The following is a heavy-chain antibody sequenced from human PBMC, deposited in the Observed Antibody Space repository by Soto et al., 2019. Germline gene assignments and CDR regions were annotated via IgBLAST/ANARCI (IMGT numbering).Heavy chain of an antibody. D-gene: IGHD6-19*01. Sequence: QVQLVQSGAEEKKPGASVKVSCKASGYTFTSYAMHWVRQAPGQRLEWMGWINAGNGNTKYSQKFQGRVTITRDTSXSXXYMELSSLRSEDTAVYYCARVPSAGYSSGWYEYDYWGQGTLVTVSS. J-gene: IGHJ4*02. CDR2: INAGNGNT. CDR1: GYTFTSYA. V-gene: IGHV1-3*05. CDR3: ARVPSAGYSSGWYEYDY.